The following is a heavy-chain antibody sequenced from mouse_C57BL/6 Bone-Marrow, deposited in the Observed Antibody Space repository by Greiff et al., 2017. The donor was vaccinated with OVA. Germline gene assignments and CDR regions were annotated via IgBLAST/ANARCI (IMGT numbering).Heavy chain of an antibody. Sequence: EVKLMESGGGLVQPGGSLSLSCAASGFTFTDYYLSWVRQPPGKALEWLGFIRNKANGYTTEFSASVKGRFTISRDNSKNILYLQMNALRAEASATDYCARVPDWDVNCSFDVWGTGTTVTVSS. CDR2: IRNKANGYTT. CDR3: ARVPDWDVNCSFDV. J-gene: IGHJ1*03. CDR1: GFTFTDYY. D-gene: IGHD4-1*01. V-gene: IGHV7-3*01.